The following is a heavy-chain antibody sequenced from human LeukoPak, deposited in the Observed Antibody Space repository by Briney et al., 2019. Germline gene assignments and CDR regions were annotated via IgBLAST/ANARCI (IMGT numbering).Heavy chain of an antibody. V-gene: IGHV3-53*04. CDR2: IYRAGST. CDR1: EFTVSSNY. Sequence: GRSLRLSCAASEFTVSSNYMSWVRQAPGKGLEWVSLIYRAGSTHYADSVKGRFTIARHNSTNTLYIKMNSLEAEDTAVYDCPTNTGFEAFDSWGQGTMVTVSS. CDR3: PTNTGFEAFDS. J-gene: IGHJ3*02.